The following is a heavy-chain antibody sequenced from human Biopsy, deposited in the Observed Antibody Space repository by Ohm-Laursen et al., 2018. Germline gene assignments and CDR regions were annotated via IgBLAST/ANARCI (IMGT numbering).Heavy chain of an antibody. V-gene: IGHV4-59*01. J-gene: IGHJ2*01. CDR1: GDSISSYY. D-gene: IGHD3-22*01. CDR2: VYYTGST. Sequence: GTLSLTFTVSGDSISSYYWSWIRQPPGKGLQWIGYVYYTGSTDYNPSLQSRVTISVDTSKNHFSLRLRSVTPADTAIYYCARDRGYYSDRTVPGYFDLWGRGTLVTVSS. CDR3: ARDRGYYSDRTVPGYFDL.